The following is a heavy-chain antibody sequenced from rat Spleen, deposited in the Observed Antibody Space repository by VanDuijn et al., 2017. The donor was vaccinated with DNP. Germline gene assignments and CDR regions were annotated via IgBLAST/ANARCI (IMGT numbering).Heavy chain of an antibody. J-gene: IGHJ2*01. D-gene: IGHD1-12*01. CDR2: IGSTAYAP. CDR1: GFTFSAYY. CDR3: ARHGYAYYFDY. Sequence: EVQLVESGGGLVLPGGSLKLSCAASGFTFSAYYMAWVRQAPAKGLQWVAYIGSTAYAPYYYDSVKGRFTISRDDAKSTLYLQMDSLRSEDTATYYCARHGYAYYFDYWGQGVMVTVSS. V-gene: IGHV5-25*01.